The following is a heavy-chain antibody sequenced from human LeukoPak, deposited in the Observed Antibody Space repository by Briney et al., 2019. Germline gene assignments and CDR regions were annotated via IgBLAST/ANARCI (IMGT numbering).Heavy chain of an antibody. CDR3: ARERTYYDSSGYSGWFDP. V-gene: IGHV4-39*02. CDR1: GGSISSITSLTYY. CDR2: VHYSGST. D-gene: IGHD3-22*01. Sequence: SETLSLTCIVSGGSISSITSLTYYWNWIRQSPGPGLEWIGSVHYSGSTYYNPSLKSRVTISADTSKNQFSLKLTSVTAADTAVYFCARERTYYDSSGYSGWFDPWGQGTLVTVSS. J-gene: IGHJ5*02.